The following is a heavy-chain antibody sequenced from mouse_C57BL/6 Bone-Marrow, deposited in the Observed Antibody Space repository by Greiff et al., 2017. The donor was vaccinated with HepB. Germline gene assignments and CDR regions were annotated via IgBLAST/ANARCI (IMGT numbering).Heavy chain of an antibody. D-gene: IGHD1-1*01. CDR3: ERGSSFAY. J-gene: IGHJ3*01. V-gene: IGHV5-17*01. CDR1: GFTFSDYG. CDR2: ISSGSSTI. Sequence: EVKLVESGGGLVKPGGSLKLSCAASGFTFSDYGMHWVRQAPEKGLEWVAYISSGSSTIYYAETVKGRFTISRDNAMNTLCLQMTSLRSEDTAMYYCERGSSFAYWGQGTLVTVSA.